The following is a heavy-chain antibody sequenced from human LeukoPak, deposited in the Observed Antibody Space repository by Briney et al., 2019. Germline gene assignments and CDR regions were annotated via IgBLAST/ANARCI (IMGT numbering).Heavy chain of an antibody. CDR2: INHSGSA. D-gene: IGHD5-18*01. J-gene: IGHJ3*02. Sequence: SETLSLTCAVYGGSFSDYYWTWIRQAPGKGLEWIGEINHSGSANYNPSLKSRVTISVDTSKNQFSLKLSSVTAADTAVYYCARGSRRLRAFDIWGQGTMVTVSS. CDR1: GGSFSDYY. CDR3: ARGSRRLRAFDI. V-gene: IGHV4-34*01.